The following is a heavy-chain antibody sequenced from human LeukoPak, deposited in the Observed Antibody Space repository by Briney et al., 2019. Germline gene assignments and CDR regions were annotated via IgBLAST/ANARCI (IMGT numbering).Heavy chain of an antibody. Sequence: GASVKVSCKASGGTFSSYAISWVRQAPGQGLEWMGRIIPILGIANYAQKFQGRVTMTRDTSISTAYMELSRLRSDDTAVYYCARDGGSGYYDSSFYMDVWGKGTTVTVSS. D-gene: IGHD3-22*01. J-gene: IGHJ6*03. CDR1: GGTFSSYA. V-gene: IGHV1-69*04. CDR2: IIPILGIA. CDR3: ARDGGSGYYDSSFYMDV.